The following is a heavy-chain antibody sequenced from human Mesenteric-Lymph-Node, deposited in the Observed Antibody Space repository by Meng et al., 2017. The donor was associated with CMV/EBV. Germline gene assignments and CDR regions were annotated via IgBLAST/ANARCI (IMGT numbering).Heavy chain of an antibody. CDR3: ARIAEGYDS. CDR2: ISTNSNIK. Sequence: GESLKISCSASGFTFDTYSMNWVRQAPGKGLEWISYISTNSNIKYYAGSVQGRFIISRDNARNSLHLQMNSLRAEDTAVYYCARIAEGYDSWGQGTLVTVSS. D-gene: IGHD2-21*01. CDR1: GFTFDTYS. J-gene: IGHJ4*02. V-gene: IGHV3-48*04.